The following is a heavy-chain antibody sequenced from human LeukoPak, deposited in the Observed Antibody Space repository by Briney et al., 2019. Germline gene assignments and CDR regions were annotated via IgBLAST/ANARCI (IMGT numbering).Heavy chain of an antibody. D-gene: IGHD6-19*01. V-gene: IGHV3-49*05. CDR2: ISGGTT. CDR3: SRGSGWLSVY. CDR1: GFTFGDYL. J-gene: IGHJ4*02. Sequence: KTGRYLRLSCTASGFTFGDYLMSWFRQAPGKGLEWIGFISGGTTEYAAFVKGRFTISRDDSTSIAYLQMNSLTTEDTAVYYCSRGSGWLSVYWGQGTLVTVSS.